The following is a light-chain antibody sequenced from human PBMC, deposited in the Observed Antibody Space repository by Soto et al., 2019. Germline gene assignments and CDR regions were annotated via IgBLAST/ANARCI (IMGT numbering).Light chain of an antibody. V-gene: IGLV2-14*01. J-gene: IGLJ2*01. CDR2: DVS. CDR3: SSYTSICTLV. Sequence: QSALTQPACVSGSPGQSITISCTGTSSDVGGYNYVSWYQQHPGKAPKLMIYDVSNRPSGVSNRFSGSKSGNTASLTISGLEAEDEADYYCSSYTSICTLVFGGGTKVTVL. CDR1: SSDVGGYNY.